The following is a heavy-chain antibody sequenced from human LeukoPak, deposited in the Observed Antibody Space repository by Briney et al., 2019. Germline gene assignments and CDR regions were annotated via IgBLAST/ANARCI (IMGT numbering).Heavy chain of an antibody. D-gene: IGHD1-26*01. J-gene: IGHJ4*02. CDR3: ASLVGAKNYFDY. CDR2: IYHTGST. Sequence: PSETLSLTCTVSGGSIRSFFWSWLRQPPGKPLEWLGHIYHTGSTNYNPSLKSRVTISVDTSKNQFSLKLSSVTAADTAVYYCASLVGAKNYFDYWGQGTLVTVSS. V-gene: IGHV4-59*01. CDR1: GGSIRSFF.